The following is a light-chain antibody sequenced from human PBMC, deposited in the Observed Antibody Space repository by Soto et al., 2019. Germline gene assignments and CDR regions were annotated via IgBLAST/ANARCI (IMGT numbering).Light chain of an antibody. CDR3: TSYAGSNDLGV. Sequence: QSALTQPPSASGSPGQSVTISCTGASSDVGAYNYVSWYQQHPGKAPKLVIYEVNKRPSGVPDRFSGSKSGTTASLIVSGLQAEDEAVYYCTSYAGSNDLGVFGGGTQLTVL. CDR1: SSDVGAYNY. J-gene: IGLJ3*02. CDR2: EVN. V-gene: IGLV2-8*01.